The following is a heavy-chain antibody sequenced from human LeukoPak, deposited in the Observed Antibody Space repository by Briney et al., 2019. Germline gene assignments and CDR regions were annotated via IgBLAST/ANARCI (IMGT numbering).Heavy chain of an antibody. D-gene: IGHD2-15*01. CDR1: GGTFSSYA. Sequence: GVSVKVSCKASGGTFSSYAISWVRQAPGQGLEWMGGIIPIFGTANYAQKFQGRVTITADESTSTAYMELSSLRSEDTAVYYCARWSIPVAATPGNWFDPWGQGTLVTVSS. CDR2: IIPIFGTA. J-gene: IGHJ5*02. CDR3: ARWSIPVAATPGNWFDP. V-gene: IGHV1-69*13.